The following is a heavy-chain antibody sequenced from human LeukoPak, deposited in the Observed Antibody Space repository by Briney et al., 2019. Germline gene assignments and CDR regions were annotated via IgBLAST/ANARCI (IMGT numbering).Heavy chain of an antibody. V-gene: IGHV3-23*01. CDR1: GFTFRSYA. D-gene: IGHD6-19*01. CDR3: AGQGGYTSVWYSLDN. J-gene: IGHJ4*02. Sequence: GGSLRLSCAASGFTFRSYAMSWVRQAPGKGLEWVSGINGSGGSTYYAESVKGRFTISRDNAKKTLYLQMSSLRAEDTAVYYCAGQGGYTSVWYSLDNWGQGTLVTVSS. CDR2: INGSGGST.